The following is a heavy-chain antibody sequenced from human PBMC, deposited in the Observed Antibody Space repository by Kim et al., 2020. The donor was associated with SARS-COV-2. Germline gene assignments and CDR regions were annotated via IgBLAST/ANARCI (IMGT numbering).Heavy chain of an antibody. CDR3: ARSGGWYEFDY. D-gene: IGHD6-19*01. J-gene: IGHJ4*02. V-gene: IGHV1-3*01. Sequence: TYSRKFQDKVTITRYTSAGTAYMERSSLRSEDTAVYYCARSGGWYEFDYWGQGTLVTVSS.